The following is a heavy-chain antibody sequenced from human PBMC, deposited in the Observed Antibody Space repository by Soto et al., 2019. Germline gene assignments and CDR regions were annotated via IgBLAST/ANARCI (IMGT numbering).Heavy chain of an antibody. CDR1: GYNFTSFH. Sequence: QVQLVQSGAEVKKPGASVKVSCKASGYNFTSFHISWVRQAPGQGLEWMGWISAYNGNTNYAQNLQGRVTMTTDTSTRRAYMELRSLRSDDTAMYYCAIDSPTIASWGQGTRVTVSS. CDR2: ISAYNGNT. V-gene: IGHV1-18*01. CDR3: AIDSPTIAS. D-gene: IGHD3-3*02. J-gene: IGHJ5*02.